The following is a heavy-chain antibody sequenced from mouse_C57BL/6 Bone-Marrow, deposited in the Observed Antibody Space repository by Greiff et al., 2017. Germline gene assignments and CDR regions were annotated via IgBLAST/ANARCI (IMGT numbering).Heavy chain of an antibody. D-gene: IGHD2-4*01. CDR3: AFYDYDGFY. J-gene: IGHJ2*01. CDR2: INPNNGGT. CDR1: RYTFTDYN. V-gene: IGHV1-22*01. Sequence: VQLQQSGPELVKPGASVKMSCKASRYTFTDYNMHWVKQSHGKSLEWIGYINPNNGGTSYNQKFKGKATLTVNKSSSTAYMELRSLTSEDSAVYDCAFYDYDGFYWGQGTTLTVSS.